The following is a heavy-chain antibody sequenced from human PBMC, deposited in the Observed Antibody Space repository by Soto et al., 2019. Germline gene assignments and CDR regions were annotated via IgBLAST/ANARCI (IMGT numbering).Heavy chain of an antibody. V-gene: IGHV3-48*01. J-gene: IGHJ6*03. CDR1: GFTFSSYS. Sequence: EVQLVESGGGLVQPGGSLRLSCAASGFTFSSYSMNWVRQAPGKGLEWVSYISSSSSTIYYADSVKGRFTISRDNAKNSLYLHMNSLRAEDTAVYCCARDGVLPWHMDVWGKGTTLTVSS. D-gene: IGHD1-26*01. CDR3: ARDGVLPWHMDV. CDR2: ISSSSSTI.